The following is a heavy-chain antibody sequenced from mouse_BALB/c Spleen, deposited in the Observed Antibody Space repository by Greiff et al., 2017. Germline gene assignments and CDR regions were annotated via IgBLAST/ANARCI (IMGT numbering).Heavy chain of an antibody. D-gene: IGHD3-2*01. CDR3: ARSLDISGYLFAY. CDR2: ISYSGST. Sequence: EVQLQESGPGLVKPSQSLSLTCTVTGYSITSDYAWNWIRQFPGNKLEWMGYISYSGSTSYNPSLKSRISITRDTSKNQFFLQLNSVTTEDTATYYCARSLDISGYLFAYWGQGTLVTVSA. V-gene: IGHV3-2*02. CDR1: GYSITSDYA. J-gene: IGHJ3*01.